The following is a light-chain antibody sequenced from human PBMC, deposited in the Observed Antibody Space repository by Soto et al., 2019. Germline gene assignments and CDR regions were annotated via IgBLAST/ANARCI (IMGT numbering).Light chain of an antibody. V-gene: IGKV1-9*01. CDR1: QAISSY. CDR3: HQTSSTPLT. J-gene: IGKJ4*01. CDR2: AAS. Sequence: DNQLPQSPPFLSATAGDRGSITCRASQAISSYLAWYQQKPGRAPKLLIYAASTLQSGLPSRFSGTGSGPEFTLTITSLQPEDFATYYCHQTSSTPLTFGGGTQVDIK.